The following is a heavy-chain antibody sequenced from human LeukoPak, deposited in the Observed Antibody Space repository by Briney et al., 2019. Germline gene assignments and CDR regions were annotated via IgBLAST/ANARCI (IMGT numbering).Heavy chain of an antibody. Sequence: GGSLRLSCAASGFIFSSYAMSCVRQAPGKGLEWVSSFGAGSSNTYYADSVKGRFTISRDNSRNTLYLQMNSLRAEDTALYFCAKKEYAGFHWGQGTLVTVSS. CDR1: GFIFSSYA. CDR2: FGAGSSNT. CDR3: AKKEYAGFH. V-gene: IGHV3-23*01. D-gene: IGHD2/OR15-2a*01. J-gene: IGHJ4*02.